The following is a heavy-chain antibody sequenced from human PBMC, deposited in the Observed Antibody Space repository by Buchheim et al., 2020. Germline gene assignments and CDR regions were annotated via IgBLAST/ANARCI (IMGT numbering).Heavy chain of an antibody. D-gene: IGHD2-8*01. J-gene: IGHJ5*02. CDR2: IYYSGST. CDR1: GYSISSSNW. V-gene: IGHV4-28*01. CDR3: ARNTQYCTNGVCQNWFDP. Sequence: QVQLQESGPGLVKPSDTLSLTCAVSGYSISSSNWWGWIRPPPGKGLEWIGYIYYSGSTYYNPSLKSRVTMTVDTSNNQFSLKLSSVTAVDTAVYYCARNTQYCTNGVCQNWFDPWGQGTL.